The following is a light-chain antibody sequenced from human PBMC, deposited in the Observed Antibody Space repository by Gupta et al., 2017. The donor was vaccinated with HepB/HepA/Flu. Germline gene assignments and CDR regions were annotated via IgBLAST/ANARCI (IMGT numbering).Light chain of an antibody. J-gene: IGKJ1*01. CDR2: KAS. CDR3: QQDNTYSRT. Sequence: DIQMTQSPSTLSASVGDRVSITCRASQSIGSWLAWYQQKPGKAPKLLISKASSLEGGVSSRFSGSGSGTEFTLTISSLQPDDFATYYCQQDNTYSRTFGQGTKVEIK. CDR1: QSIGSW. V-gene: IGKV1-5*03.